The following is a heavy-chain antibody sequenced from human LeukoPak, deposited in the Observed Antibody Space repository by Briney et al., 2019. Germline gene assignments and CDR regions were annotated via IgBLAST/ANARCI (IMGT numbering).Heavy chain of an antibody. J-gene: IGHJ4*02. V-gene: IGHV3-53*04. CDR1: GFTVSSNY. D-gene: IGHD3-22*01. Sequence: GGSPRLSCAASGFTVSSNYMSWVRQAPGKGLEWVSVIYSGGSTYYADSVKGRFTISRHNSKNTLYLQMNSLRAEDTAVYYCAAWNYYDSSGYPYYFDYWGQGTLVTVSS. CDR3: AAWNYYDSSGYPYYFDY. CDR2: IYSGGST.